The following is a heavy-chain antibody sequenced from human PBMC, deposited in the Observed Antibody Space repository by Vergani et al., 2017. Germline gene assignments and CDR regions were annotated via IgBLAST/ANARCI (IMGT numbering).Heavy chain of an antibody. CDR1: GGSFTSYH. D-gene: IGHD4-11*01. J-gene: IGHJ6*03. Sequence: QVQLQQWGGGLLKPSETLSLTCVVTGGSFTSYHWTWIRQSPGEGLEWVGDIDHTGRPYYNPSLTSRLTMSVDKSRNLFSQKLNSVTATDTAIYFCARVNTETNGHLYYYYYMDVWGQGTAVTVS. V-gene: IGHV4-34*01. CDR3: ARVNTETNGHLYYYYYMDV. CDR2: IDHTGRP.